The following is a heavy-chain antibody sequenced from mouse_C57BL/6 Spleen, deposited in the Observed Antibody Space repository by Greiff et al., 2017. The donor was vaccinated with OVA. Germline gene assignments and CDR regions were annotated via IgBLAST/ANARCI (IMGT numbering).Heavy chain of an antibody. D-gene: IGHD1-1*01. Sequence: VQLQQSGAELVKPGASVKISCKASGYTFTDYYINWVKQRPGQGLEWIGKIGPGSGSTYYNEKFKGKATLTADKSSSTAYMQLNSLTSEDSAVYFCARAPFTTVVADYAMDYWGQGTSVTVSS. CDR2: IGPGSGST. V-gene: IGHV1-77*01. CDR1: GYTFTDYY. CDR3: ARAPFTTVVADYAMDY. J-gene: IGHJ4*01.